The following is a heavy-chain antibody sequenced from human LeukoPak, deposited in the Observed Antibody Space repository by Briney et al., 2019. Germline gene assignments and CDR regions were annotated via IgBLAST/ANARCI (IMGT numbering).Heavy chain of an antibody. D-gene: IGHD2-2*01. Sequence: GASVKVSCKASGYTFTNYAMNWVRQAPGQGLEWMGWINTNTGNPTYAQDFTGWFVFSLDTSVSTAYLQISSLKADDTAVYYCARDPMGYCSSTSCYPSAFDIWGQGTMVTVSS. CDR1: GYTFTNYA. V-gene: IGHV7-4-1*02. CDR3: ARDPMGYCSSTSCYPSAFDI. CDR2: INTNTGNP. J-gene: IGHJ3*02.